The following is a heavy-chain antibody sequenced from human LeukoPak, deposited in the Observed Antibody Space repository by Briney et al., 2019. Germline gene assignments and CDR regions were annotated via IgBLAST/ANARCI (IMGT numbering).Heavy chain of an antibody. CDR2: IYSGGST. V-gene: IGHV3-53*01. D-gene: IGHD3-10*01. J-gene: IGHJ4*02. Sequence: GGSLRLSCAASGFTVSSNYMSWVRQAPGKGLEWVSVIYSGGSTYYADSVKGRFTISRDNSKNTLYLQMNSLRAEDTAVYYCAKDGRDYYGSGSYDWGQGTLVTVSS. CDR1: GFTVSSNY. CDR3: AKDGRDYYGSGSYD.